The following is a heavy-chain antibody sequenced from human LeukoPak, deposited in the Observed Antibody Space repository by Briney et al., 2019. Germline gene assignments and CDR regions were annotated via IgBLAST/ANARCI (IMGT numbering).Heavy chain of an antibody. J-gene: IGHJ4*02. CDR1: GFTFSSYA. D-gene: IGHD1-26*01. Sequence: PGGSLRLSCAASGFTFSSYAMSWVRQAPGKGLEWVSAISGSGGSTYYADSVKGRFTISRDNSKNTLYLQMNSLRAEDTAVYYCAREVDSGSYRPSYYFDYWGQGTLVTVSS. CDR3: AREVDSGSYRPSYYFDY. V-gene: IGHV3-23*01. CDR2: ISGSGGST.